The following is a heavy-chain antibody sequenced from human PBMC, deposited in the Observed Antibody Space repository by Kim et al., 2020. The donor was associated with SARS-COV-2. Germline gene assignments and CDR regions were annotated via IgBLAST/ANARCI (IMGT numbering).Heavy chain of an antibody. J-gene: IGHJ6*02. D-gene: IGHD2-2*01. Sequence: SETLSLTCTVSGGSISSGSYYWSWIRQPAGKGLEWIGRIYTSGSTNYNPSLKSRVTISVDTSKNQFSLKLSSVTAADTAVYYCASVLGYCSSTSCYYYGMDVWGQGTTATVSS. CDR1: GGSISSGSYY. CDR2: IYTSGST. CDR3: ASVLGYCSSTSCYYYGMDV. V-gene: IGHV4-61*02.